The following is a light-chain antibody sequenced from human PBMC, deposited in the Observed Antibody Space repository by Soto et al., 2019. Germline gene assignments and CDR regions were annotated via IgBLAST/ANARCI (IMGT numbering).Light chain of an antibody. CDR3: QQSYSTPSIT. V-gene: IGKV1-39*01. CDR1: QSISSY. J-gene: IGKJ5*01. Sequence: SSLSASVGDRVTITCRASQSISSYLNWYQQKPGKAPKLLIYAASSLQSGVPSRFSGSGSGTDFTLTISSLQPEDFATYYCQQSYSTPSITFGQGTRLENK. CDR2: AAS.